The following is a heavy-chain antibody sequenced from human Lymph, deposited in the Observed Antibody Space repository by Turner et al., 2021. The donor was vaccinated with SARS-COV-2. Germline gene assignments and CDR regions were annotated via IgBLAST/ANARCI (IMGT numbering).Heavy chain of an antibody. J-gene: IGHJ6*02. CDR1: GFTVSSYY. Sequence: EVLLVETGGGLNQPGGSLRLSCAASGFTVSSYYMTWVRQAPGKGLEWVSLIYSGGSTYYADSVKGRFTISRDNSKNTLYLQMNSLRAEDTAIYYCARDLQLYGMDVWGQGTTVTVSS. V-gene: IGHV3-53*02. CDR3: ARDLQLYGMDV. CDR2: IYSGGST. D-gene: IGHD1-1*01.